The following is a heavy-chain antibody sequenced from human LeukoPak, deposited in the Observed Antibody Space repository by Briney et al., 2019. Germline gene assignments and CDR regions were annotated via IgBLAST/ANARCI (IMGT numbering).Heavy chain of an antibody. D-gene: IGHD4-17*01. J-gene: IGHJ4*02. CDR2: IYTSGST. CDR1: GDSLSSYY. V-gene: IGHV4-4*07. Sequence: SETLSLTCSVSGDSLSSYYWSWIRQPAGKGLEWIGRIYTSGSTNYNPSLKSRVTMSVDTSRNQFSLILISVTAADTAVYYCARSPFGDYGRYYFDYWGQGTLVTVSS. CDR3: ARSPFGDYGRYYFDY.